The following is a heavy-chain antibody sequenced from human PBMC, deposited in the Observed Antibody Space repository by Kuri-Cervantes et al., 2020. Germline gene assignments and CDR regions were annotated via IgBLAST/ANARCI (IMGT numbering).Heavy chain of an antibody. CDR1: GFMFSNYG. V-gene: IGHV3-33*01. J-gene: IGHJ6*02. D-gene: IGHD3-10*01. Sequence: GESLKISCAASGFMFSNYGIHWVRQAPGKGLEWVAIIYFDGRNKYYADPVKGRFTISRDNSKNTLYLQMNSLRAEDTAVYYCARGPSKGWGSYYNPYYYYGMDVWGQGTTVTVSS. CDR2: IYFDGRNK. CDR3: ARGPSKGWGSYYNPYYYYGMDV.